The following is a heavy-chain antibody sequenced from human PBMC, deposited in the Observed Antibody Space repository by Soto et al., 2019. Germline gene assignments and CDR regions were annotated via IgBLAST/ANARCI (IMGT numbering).Heavy chain of an antibody. CDR1: CGSISNFY. Sequence: SETLSLTCTVSCGSISNFYWSWIRQPPGKGLEWIGYISYSGNTNYNPSLKSRVSISVDTSKNQLSLNLTSVTAADTAVYYCARAPMVLSRSYFDSWGQGTPVTVSS. CDR2: ISYSGNT. J-gene: IGHJ4*02. CDR3: ARAPMVLSRSYFDS. D-gene: IGHD2-8*01. V-gene: IGHV4-59*01.